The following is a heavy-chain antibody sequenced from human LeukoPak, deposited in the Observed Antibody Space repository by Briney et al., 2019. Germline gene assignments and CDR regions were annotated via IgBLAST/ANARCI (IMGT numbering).Heavy chain of an antibody. V-gene: IGHV4-34*01. D-gene: IGHD3-10*01. Sequence: SETLSLTCAVYGGSFSGYYWSWVRQPPGKGLEWIGEINHSGSTNYNPSLKSRVTISVDTSKNQFSLKLSSVTAADTAVYYCARGRNYYGFSRVRNNWFDPWGQGTLVTVSS. J-gene: IGHJ5*02. CDR2: INHSGST. CDR1: GGSFSGYY. CDR3: ARGRNYYGFSRVRNNWFDP.